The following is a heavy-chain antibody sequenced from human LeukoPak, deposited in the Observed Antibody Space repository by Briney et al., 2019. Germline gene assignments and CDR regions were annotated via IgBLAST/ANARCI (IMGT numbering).Heavy chain of an antibody. CDR3: ARGSHSGSYFNFDY. CDR2: INQDGSVK. V-gene: IGHV3-7*01. D-gene: IGHD1-26*01. CDR1: GFTFSNYW. J-gene: IGHJ4*02. Sequence: GGSLRLSCSASGFTFSNYWMSWVRQAPGKGLEWVANINQDGSVKYYVDSVKGRFTISRENAKNSLYLQMNSLRAGDTAVYYCARGSHSGSYFNFDYWGQGTLVTVSS.